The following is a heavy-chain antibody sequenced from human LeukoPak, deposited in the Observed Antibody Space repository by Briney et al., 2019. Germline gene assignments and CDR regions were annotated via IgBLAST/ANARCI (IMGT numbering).Heavy chain of an antibody. Sequence: SETLSLTCTVSGYSISSGYYWGWIRQPPGKGLEWIGSIYHSGSTYYNPSLKSRVTISVDTSKNQFSLKLSSVIAADTAVYYCARPGHSYYYMDVWGKGTTVTVSS. J-gene: IGHJ6*03. CDR1: GYSISSGYY. D-gene: IGHD1-1*01. CDR3: ARPGHSYYYMDV. CDR2: IYHSGST. V-gene: IGHV4-38-2*02.